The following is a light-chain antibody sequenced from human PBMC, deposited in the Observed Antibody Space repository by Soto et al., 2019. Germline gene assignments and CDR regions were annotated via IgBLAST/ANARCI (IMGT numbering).Light chain of an antibody. J-gene: IGKJ1*01. CDR2: GAS. Sequence: EIVLTQSPGTLSLSPGERATLSCRASQSVGNSHVAWYQQRRGLPPRLLIYGASNRATGIPDRFSGSGSGADFTLTISRLEPEDFAVYYCQQYGSSTKTFGQGTKVDIK. V-gene: IGKV3-20*01. CDR1: QSVGNSH. CDR3: QQYGSSTKT.